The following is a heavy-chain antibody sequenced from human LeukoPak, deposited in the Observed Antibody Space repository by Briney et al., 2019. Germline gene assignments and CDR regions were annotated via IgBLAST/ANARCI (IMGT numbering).Heavy chain of an antibody. V-gene: IGHV3-64*01. D-gene: IGHD2-15*01. Sequence: GGSPRLSCAASGFSFSNYVMYWVRQAPGKGLEYVSAIMPNGETRGYANSMKGRFTISRDNSKNTLYLQMGSLRAEDMAIYYCARDRDGGFAFDIWGQGTLVTVSS. CDR2: IMPNGETR. CDR1: GFSFSNYV. CDR3: ARDRDGGFAFDI. J-gene: IGHJ3*02.